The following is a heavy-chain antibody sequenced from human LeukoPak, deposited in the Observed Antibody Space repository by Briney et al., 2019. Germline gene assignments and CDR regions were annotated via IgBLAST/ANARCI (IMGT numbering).Heavy chain of an antibody. CDR3: AKASSSSSKSAFDY. V-gene: IGHV3-23*01. CDR1: GFTFSTYS. J-gene: IGHJ4*01. CDR2: ISRSGG. Sequence: GGSLRLSCAASGFTFSTYSMSWVRQAPGKGLEWVSAISRSGGYYADSVKGRFTISRDNSMNTLYLQMNSLRAEDTAIYYCAKASSSSSKSAFDYWGHGILVTVSS. D-gene: IGHD6-13*01.